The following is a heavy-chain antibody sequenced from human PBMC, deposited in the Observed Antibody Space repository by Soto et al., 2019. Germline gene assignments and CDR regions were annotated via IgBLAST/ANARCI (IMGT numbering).Heavy chain of an antibody. J-gene: IGHJ6*03. Sequence: GGSLRLSCAASGFTFSSYGMHWVRQAPGKGLEWVAVISYDGSNKYYADSVKGRFTISRDNSKNTLYLQMNSLRAEDTAVYYCAKDGDPPHPNPHYYYYYMDVWGKGTTVTVSS. CDR1: GFTFSSYG. CDR3: AKDGDPPHPNPHYYYYYMDV. D-gene: IGHD3-3*01. V-gene: IGHV3-30*18. CDR2: ISYDGSNK.